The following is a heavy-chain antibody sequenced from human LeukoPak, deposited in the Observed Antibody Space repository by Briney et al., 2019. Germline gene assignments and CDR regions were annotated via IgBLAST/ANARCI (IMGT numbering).Heavy chain of an antibody. D-gene: IGHD1-26*01. CDR2: IYPGDSDT. Sequence: GESLKISCKGSGYSFTNIWIGWVRQMPGKGLEWMGIIYPGDSDTNYSPSFQGQVTISADKSISTAYLQWSSLKASDTAMYYCARGGIGGAPRSGWFDPWGQGTLVTVSS. CDR3: ARGGIGGAPRSGWFDP. CDR1: GYSFTNIW. J-gene: IGHJ5*02. V-gene: IGHV5-51*01.